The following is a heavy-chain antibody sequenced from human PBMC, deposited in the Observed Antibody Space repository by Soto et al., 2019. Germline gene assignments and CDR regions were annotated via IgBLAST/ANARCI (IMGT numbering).Heavy chain of an antibody. CDR1: GYTFTSYY. D-gene: IGHD5-12*01. J-gene: IGHJ4*02. CDR2: INPSGGST. V-gene: IGHV1-46*01. CDR3: ARGYSVYAVAAAGSSDFDY. Sequence: GASVKVSCKASGYTFTSYYMHWVRQAPGQGLEWMGIINPSGGSTSYAQKFQGRVTMTRDTSTSTVYMELSSLRSEDTAVYYCARGYSVYAVAAAGSSDFDYWGQGTLVTVSS.